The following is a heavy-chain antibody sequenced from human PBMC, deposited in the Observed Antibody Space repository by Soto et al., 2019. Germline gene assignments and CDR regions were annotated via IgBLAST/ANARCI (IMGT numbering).Heavy chain of an antibody. CDR3: ARRYLAENWFDP. J-gene: IGHJ5*02. CDR2: IYYSGST. V-gene: IGHV4-39*01. D-gene: IGHD3-3*02. CDR1: GASVSSGAFY. Sequence: SETLSLTCTVSGASVSSGAFYWGWIRQPPGKGLEWIGSIYYSGSTYYNPSLKSRVTISVDTSKNQFSLKLSSVTAADTAVYYCARRYLAENWFDPWGQGTLVTVSS.